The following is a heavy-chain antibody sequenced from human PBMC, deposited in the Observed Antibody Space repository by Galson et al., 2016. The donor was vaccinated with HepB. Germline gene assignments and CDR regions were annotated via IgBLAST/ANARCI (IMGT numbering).Heavy chain of an antibody. CDR3: ARGYYGSGSYYYFFYGMDV. Sequence: SVKVSCKASGYTFTDYGMSWVRQAPGQGLEWMGWISTYKGDTHYGQKVQARVTMTTDTSTSTAYMELRSLTSDDTAVYYCARGYYGSGSYYYFFYGMDVWGQGTTVTVSS. J-gene: IGHJ6*02. CDR2: ISTYKGDT. V-gene: IGHV1-18*01. CDR1: GYTFTDYG. D-gene: IGHD3-10*01.